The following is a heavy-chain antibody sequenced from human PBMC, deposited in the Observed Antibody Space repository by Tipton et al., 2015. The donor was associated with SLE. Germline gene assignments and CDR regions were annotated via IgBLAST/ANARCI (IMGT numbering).Heavy chain of an antibody. CDR1: GFTFSSYS. CDR2: IYSGGNT. J-gene: IGHJ4*02. Sequence: SLRLSCAASGFTFSSYSMNWVRQAPGKGLEWVSVIYSGGNTYYADSVKGRFTISRDNSKNTLYLQMNSLRAEDTAVYYCARDRYWGQGTLVTVSS. CDR3: ARDRY. V-gene: IGHV3-53*01.